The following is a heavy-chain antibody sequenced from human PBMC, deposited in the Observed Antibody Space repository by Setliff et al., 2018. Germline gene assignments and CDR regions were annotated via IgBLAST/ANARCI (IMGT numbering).Heavy chain of an antibody. J-gene: IGHJ4*02. CDR3: ARDTRDKFDSSGYYLSFDS. CDR1: GGTFRSDG. V-gene: IGHV1-69*13. Sequence: WASVKVSCKASGGTFRSDGFNWVRQAPGQGLEWMGRIIPVFRTADYAPILQGRVTISADESTTTAYMELSSLKSDDTAVYYCARDTRDKFDSSGYYLSFDSWGQGTLVTVSS. D-gene: IGHD3-22*01. CDR2: IIPVFRTA.